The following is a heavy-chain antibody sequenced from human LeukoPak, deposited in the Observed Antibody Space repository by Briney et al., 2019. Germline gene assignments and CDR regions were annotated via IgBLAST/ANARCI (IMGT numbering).Heavy chain of an antibody. Sequence: GGSLRLSCAASGFIVNSYAMSWVRQAPGKGLAWASLIYSDGVTQYADSVKGRFTISRDNSKNTLYLQMNSLRDEDTAVYFCVRDRAEGKTWVEFDPWGQGTLVTVSS. CDR2: IYSDGVT. J-gene: IGHJ5*02. CDR1: GFIVNSYA. V-gene: IGHV3-66*02. CDR3: VRDRAEGKTWVEFDP.